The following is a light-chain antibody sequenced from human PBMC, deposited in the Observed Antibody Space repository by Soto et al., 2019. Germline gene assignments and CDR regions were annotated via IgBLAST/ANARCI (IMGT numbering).Light chain of an antibody. Sequence: QSALTQPASVSGSPGQSTTFSCTGTSSDVGSYNLVSWYQQHPGRAPKLIIYEVSRRPSGVSNRFSGSKSGNTASLTISGLRAEDEADYFCCSYAGDNIFYDFGSGTKVTVL. CDR1: SSDVGSYNL. V-gene: IGLV2-23*02. CDR2: EVS. J-gene: IGLJ1*01. CDR3: CSYAGDNIFYD.